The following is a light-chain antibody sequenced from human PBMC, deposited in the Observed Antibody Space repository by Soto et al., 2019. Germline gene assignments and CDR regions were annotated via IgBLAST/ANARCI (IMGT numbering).Light chain of an antibody. V-gene: IGKV3-20*01. Sequence: EIVLTQSPGTLSLSPGERATLSCRASQSVSSSYLAWYQQKPGQAPRLLIYGASSRATGIPDRFSGSGSGTDFTLTISRLEPEXXAVYYCQQYGSSPRTFGQGTKVEIK. CDR2: GAS. CDR3: QQYGSSPRT. CDR1: QSVSSSY. J-gene: IGKJ1*01.